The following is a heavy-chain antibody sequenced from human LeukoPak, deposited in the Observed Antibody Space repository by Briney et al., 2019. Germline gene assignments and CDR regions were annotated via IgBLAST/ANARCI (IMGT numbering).Heavy chain of an antibody. Sequence: GGSLRLSCAASGFTFSSYAMHWVRQAPGKGLEWVAVISYDGSNKYYADSVKGRFTISRDNSKNTLYLQMNSLRAEDTAVYYCARDAGQMSTMRGLYGMDVWGQGTTVTVSS. CDR2: ISYDGSNK. D-gene: IGHD3-22*01. CDR1: GFTFSSYA. J-gene: IGHJ6*02. V-gene: IGHV3-30-3*01. CDR3: ARDAGQMSTMRGLYGMDV.